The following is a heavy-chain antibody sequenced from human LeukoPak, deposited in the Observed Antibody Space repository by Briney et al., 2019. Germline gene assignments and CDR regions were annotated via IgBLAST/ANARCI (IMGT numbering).Heavy chain of an antibody. J-gene: IGHJ4*02. CDR1: GFTVSSNY. V-gene: IGHV3-53*05. CDR2: IYSGGST. CDR3: AKAPYCDWLLSYFDC. Sequence: GGSLRLSCAASGFTVSSNYMRWVRQAPGKGLEWVSVIYSGGSTYYADSVKGRFTISRDNSKNTLYLQMNSLRAEDTAVYYCAKAPYCDWLLSYFDCWGQGTLVTVSS. D-gene: IGHD3-9*01.